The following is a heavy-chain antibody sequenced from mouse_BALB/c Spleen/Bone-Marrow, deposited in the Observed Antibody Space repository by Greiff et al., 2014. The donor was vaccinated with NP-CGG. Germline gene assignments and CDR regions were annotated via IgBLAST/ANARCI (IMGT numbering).Heavy chain of an antibody. CDR1: GFTFSSYA. CDR3: ARHGFTRLLDY. D-gene: IGHD2-12*01. CDR2: ISSGGSYT. Sequence: EVKLVESGGGLVKPGGSLKLSCAASGFTFSSYAMSWVRQTPEKRLGWVATISSGGSYTYYPDSVKGRFTISRDNAKNTLYLQMSSLRSEDTAMYYCARHGFTRLLDYWDQGTTLTVSS. J-gene: IGHJ2*01. V-gene: IGHV5-9-3*01.